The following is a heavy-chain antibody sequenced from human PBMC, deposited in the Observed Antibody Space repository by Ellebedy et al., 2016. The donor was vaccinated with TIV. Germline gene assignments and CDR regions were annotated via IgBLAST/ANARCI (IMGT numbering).Heavy chain of an antibody. CDR2: VNPNSGET. Sequence: AASVKVSCKASGYTFTGYDMHWVRQAPGQGLEWMGRVNPNSGETNYAQKFQGRVTMTRNTSISTAYMELSRLTSDDTAVYYCARDLWFGKPRVYYGMNVWGQGTTATVS. D-gene: IGHD3-10*01. CDR1: GYTFTGYD. J-gene: IGHJ6*02. CDR3: ARDLWFGKPRVYYGMNV. V-gene: IGHV1-2*06.